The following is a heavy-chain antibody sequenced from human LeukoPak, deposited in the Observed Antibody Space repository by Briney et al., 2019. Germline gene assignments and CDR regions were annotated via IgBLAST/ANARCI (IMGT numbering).Heavy chain of an antibody. CDR1: GGSISSSNW. D-gene: IGHD3-22*01. Sequence: SGTLSLTCAVSGGSISSSNWWSWVRQPPGKGLEWIGEIYHSGSTNYNPSLKSRVTISVDKSKNQFSLKLSSVTAADTAVYYCAREPYDSSGSKDGYFDYWGQGTLVTVSS. CDR2: IYHSGST. V-gene: IGHV4-4*02. CDR3: AREPYDSSGSKDGYFDY. J-gene: IGHJ4*02.